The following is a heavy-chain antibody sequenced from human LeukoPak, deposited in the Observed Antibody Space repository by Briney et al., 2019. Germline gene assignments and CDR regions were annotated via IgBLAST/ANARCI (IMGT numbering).Heavy chain of an antibody. CDR3: AKDSSTWGNLAGHFDS. V-gene: IGHV4-30-2*01. CDR1: GGSISSGGYS. CDR2: IYHSGST. Sequence: SETLSLTCAVSGGSISSGGYSWSWIRQPPGKGLEWIGYIYHSGSTYYNPSLKSRVTISVDRSKNQFSLKLSSVTAADTAVYYCAKDSSTWGNLAGHFDSRGQGTLVTVSS. D-gene: IGHD6-13*01. J-gene: IGHJ4*02.